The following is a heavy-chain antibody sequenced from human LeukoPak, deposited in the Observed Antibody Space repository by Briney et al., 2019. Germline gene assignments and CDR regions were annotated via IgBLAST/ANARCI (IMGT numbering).Heavy chain of an antibody. J-gene: IGHJ4*02. CDR3: ARLSRRVPAAFDY. Sequence: SGTLSLTCTVSGGSISSGHWWTWLRQPPGKGLEWIGEIYHTGSSNFHPSLESRVTISVDKSKNQFSLKLSSVTAADTAVYYCARLSRRVPAAFDYWGQGTLVTVSS. CDR1: GGSISSGHW. D-gene: IGHD2-2*01. V-gene: IGHV4-4*02. CDR2: IYHTGSS.